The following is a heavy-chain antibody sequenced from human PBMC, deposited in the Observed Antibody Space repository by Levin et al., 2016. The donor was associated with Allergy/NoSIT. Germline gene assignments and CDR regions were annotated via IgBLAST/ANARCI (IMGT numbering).Heavy chain of an antibody. CDR2: TYYSGRT. Sequence: SETLSLTCTVSGGSISSSSYYWSWIRQPPGKGLEWIGYTYYSGRTNYNPSLKSRVTILVDRSKSQFSLRLTSVTAADAAVYYCAVLARGVDVWGQGTTVTVSS. V-gene: IGHV4-61*01. D-gene: IGHD3-3*01. CDR1: GGSISSSSYY. J-gene: IGHJ6*02. CDR3: AVLARGVDV.